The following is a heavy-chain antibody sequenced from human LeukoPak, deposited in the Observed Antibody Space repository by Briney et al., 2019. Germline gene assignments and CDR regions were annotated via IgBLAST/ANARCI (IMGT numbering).Heavy chain of an antibody. Sequence: PGGSLRLSCAASGFSFSSYGIHWVRQAPGKGLEWMAVISYDGSNKYYADSVKGRFTISRDNSKNTLYLQMNSLRAEDTALYYCAKDGVEQWLAYYFDYWGQGTLVTVSS. V-gene: IGHV3-30*18. J-gene: IGHJ4*02. CDR2: ISYDGSNK. D-gene: IGHD6-19*01. CDR3: AKDGVEQWLAYYFDY. CDR1: GFSFSSYG.